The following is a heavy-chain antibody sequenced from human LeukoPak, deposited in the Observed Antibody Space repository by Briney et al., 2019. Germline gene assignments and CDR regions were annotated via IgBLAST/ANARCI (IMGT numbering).Heavy chain of an antibody. V-gene: IGHV3-21*01. Sequence: GGSLRLSCGASGFPFSRYSMNWVRQAPGKGLEWVSSISSSGSYIYYADSVKGRFTISRDNAKNSLYLQMNSLRAEDTAVYYCASRNQYCGGDCFWAFDIWGQGTMVTVSS. J-gene: IGHJ3*02. CDR1: GFPFSRYS. CDR3: ASRNQYCGGDCFWAFDI. D-gene: IGHD2-21*02. CDR2: ISSSGSYI.